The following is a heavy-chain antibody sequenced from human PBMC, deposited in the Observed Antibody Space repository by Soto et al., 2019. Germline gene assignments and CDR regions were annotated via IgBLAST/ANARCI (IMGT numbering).Heavy chain of an antibody. CDR1: GFTFSSYG. V-gene: IGHV3-30*18. D-gene: IGHD3-3*01. J-gene: IGHJ3*02. CDR3: AKDLRFGVVTPPDAFDI. CDR2: ISYDGSNK. Sequence: PGGSLRLSCAASGFTFSSYGMHWVRQAPGKGLEWVAVISYDGSNKYYADSVKGRFTISRDNSKNTLYLQMNSLRAEDTAVYCCAKDLRFGVVTPPDAFDIWGQGTMVTVSS.